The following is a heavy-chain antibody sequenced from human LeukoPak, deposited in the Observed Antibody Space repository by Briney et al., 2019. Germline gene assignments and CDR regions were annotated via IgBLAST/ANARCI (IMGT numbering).Heavy chain of an antibody. CDR1: GFTFSSYG. D-gene: IGHD3-3*01. CDR3: ANTYYAFWSGSF. V-gene: IGHV3-30-3*01. CDR2: ISYDESKK. J-gene: IGHJ4*02. Sequence: GGSLRLSCAASGFTFSSYGIHWVRQALGKGREWVTVISYDESKKYYADSVKGRFTISRDNSKNTVYLQMNSLRAEDTAVYYCANTYYAFWSGSFWGQGTLVTVSS.